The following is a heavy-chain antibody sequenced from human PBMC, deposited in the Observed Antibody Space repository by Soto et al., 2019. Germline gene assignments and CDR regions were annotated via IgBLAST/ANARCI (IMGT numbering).Heavy chain of an antibody. Sequence: GGSLRLSCAASGFSFIDYAINWVRQVPGRGLEYVAGIGGRGGNAFYADSMKGRFSITRDNSKNTVYLHMHNLRVDDSAMYYCAKARHSGDFAGSYDSWGQGTLVTVSS. CDR3: AKARHSGDFAGSYDS. CDR2: IGGRGGNA. CDR1: GFSFIDYA. J-gene: IGHJ5*02. V-gene: IGHV3-23*01. D-gene: IGHD2-21*02.